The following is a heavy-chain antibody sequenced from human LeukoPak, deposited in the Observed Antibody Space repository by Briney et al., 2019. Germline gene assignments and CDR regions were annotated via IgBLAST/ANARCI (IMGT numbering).Heavy chain of an antibody. V-gene: IGHV1-69*13. CDR3: ARERNWNNGDYFDY. J-gene: IGHJ4*02. CDR2: IIPIFGTA. D-gene: IGHD1/OR15-1a*01. Sequence: GASVKVSCKASGGTFSSYAISWVRQAPGQGLEWMGGIIPIFGTANYAQKFQGRVTITADESTSTAYMELSSLRSEDTAVYYCARERNWNNGDYFDYWGQGTLVTVSS. CDR1: GGTFSSYA.